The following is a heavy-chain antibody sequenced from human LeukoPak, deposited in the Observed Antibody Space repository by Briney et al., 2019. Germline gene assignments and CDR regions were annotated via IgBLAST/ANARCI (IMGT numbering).Heavy chain of an antibody. CDR3: AGGIAAPKKGFDY. CDR1: GGSVSSGSYY. D-gene: IGHD6-13*01. V-gene: IGHV4-61*01. J-gene: IGHJ4*02. CDR2: IYYSEST. Sequence: SETLSLTCTVSGGSVSSGSYYWSWIRQPPGKGLEWIGYIYYSESTNYNPSLKSRVTISVDTSKNQFSLKLSSVTAADTAVYYCAGGIAAPKKGFDYWGQGTLVTVSS.